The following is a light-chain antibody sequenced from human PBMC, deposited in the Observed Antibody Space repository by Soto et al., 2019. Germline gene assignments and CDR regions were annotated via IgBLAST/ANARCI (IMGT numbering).Light chain of an antibody. CDR3: QQYGSSPGT. J-gene: IGKJ1*01. CDR1: QSVSSSY. Sequence: EIVLTQSSGTLSLSPGERATLSCRASQSVSSSYLAWYQQKPGQAPRLLIYGASSRATGIPHRVSGSGSGTDFTLTISRLEPEDFAVYYCQQYGSSPGTFGQGTKVEIK. CDR2: GAS. V-gene: IGKV3-20*01.